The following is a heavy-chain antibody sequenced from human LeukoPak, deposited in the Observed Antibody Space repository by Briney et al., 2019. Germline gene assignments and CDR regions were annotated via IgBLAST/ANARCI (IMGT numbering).Heavy chain of an antibody. CDR2: MNPNSGNT. D-gene: IGHD3-10*01. Sequence: GASVTVSFTASGCAFTVYYMHWVGQAPGQGVERMGWMNPNSGNTGYSQKFQGRVTMTRNTSIRKAYMELSSLRSEDTAVYYCARGLYTMIRGVIIYWGQGTLVTVSS. J-gene: IGHJ4*02. CDR1: GCAFTVYY. CDR3: ARGLYTMIRGVIIY. V-gene: IGHV1-8*02.